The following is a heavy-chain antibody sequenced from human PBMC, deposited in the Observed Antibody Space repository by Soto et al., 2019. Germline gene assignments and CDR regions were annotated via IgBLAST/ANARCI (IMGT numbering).Heavy chain of an antibody. CDR1: GYTLTELS. Sequence: SVKVSCKVSGYTLTELSMHWVRQAPGKGLEWMGGFDPEDGETIYAQKFQGRVTMTEDTSTDTAYMELSSLRSEDTAVYYCATDYDILTGYRSYYGMDVCGQAPTVTVSS. J-gene: IGHJ6*02. CDR2: FDPEDGET. D-gene: IGHD3-9*01. CDR3: ATDYDILTGYRSYYGMDV. V-gene: IGHV1-24*01.